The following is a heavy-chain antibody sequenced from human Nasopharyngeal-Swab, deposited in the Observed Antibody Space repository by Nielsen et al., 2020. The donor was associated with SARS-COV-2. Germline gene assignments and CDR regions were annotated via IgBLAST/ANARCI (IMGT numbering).Heavy chain of an antibody. CDR1: GFTFSSYS. CDR3: ARGMWFRELSTTFYYYGMDV. Sequence: GESLKISCAASGFTFSSYSMNWVRQAPGKGLEWVSYISSSSSTIYYADSVKGRFTISRDNAKNSLYLQMNSLRAEDTAVYYCARGMWFRELSTTFYYYGMDVWGPWPPLTFSS. CDR2: ISSSSSTI. V-gene: IGHV3-48*04. J-gene: IGHJ6*01. D-gene: IGHD3-10*01.